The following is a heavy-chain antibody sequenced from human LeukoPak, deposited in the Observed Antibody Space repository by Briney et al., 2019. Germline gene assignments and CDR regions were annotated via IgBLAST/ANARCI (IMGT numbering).Heavy chain of an antibody. Sequence: ASVKVSCKASGYTFTSYDINWVRQATGQGLEWMGWMNPNSGNTGYAQKLQGRVTMTTDTSTSTAYMELRSLRSDDTAVYYCARDAHYDSSGYYSSWTTDYWGQGTLVTVSS. CDR3: ARDAHYDSSGYYSSWTTDY. J-gene: IGHJ4*02. D-gene: IGHD3-22*01. V-gene: IGHV1-8*01. CDR2: MNPNSGNT. CDR1: GYTFTSYD.